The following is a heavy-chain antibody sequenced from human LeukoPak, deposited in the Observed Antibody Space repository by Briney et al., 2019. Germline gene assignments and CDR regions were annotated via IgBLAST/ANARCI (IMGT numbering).Heavy chain of an antibody. Sequence: SETLSLTCAVYGGSFSGYYWSWIRQHPGKGLEWIGYIYYSGSTYYNPSLKSRVTISVDTSKNQFSLKLSSVTAADTAVYYCARVKMATRDFDYWGQGTLVTVSS. V-gene: IGHV4-31*11. CDR1: GGSFSGYY. D-gene: IGHD5-24*01. J-gene: IGHJ4*02. CDR3: ARVKMATRDFDY. CDR2: IYYSGST.